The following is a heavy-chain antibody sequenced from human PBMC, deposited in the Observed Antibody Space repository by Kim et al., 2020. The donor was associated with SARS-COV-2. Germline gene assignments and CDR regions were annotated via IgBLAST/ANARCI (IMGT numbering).Heavy chain of an antibody. V-gene: IGHV3-7*01. J-gene: IGHJ4*02. D-gene: IGHD3-10*01. Sequence: GGSLRLSCVASGFIIRTYWMTWVRQPPGKGLEWVGNIKEDGSEAYYADSVKGRFTISRDNAKNSLYLQMNSLRAEDTAVDYCMRDPGTYWGQGTRVIVSS. CDR3: MRDPGTY. CDR2: IKEDGSEA. CDR1: GFIIRTYW.